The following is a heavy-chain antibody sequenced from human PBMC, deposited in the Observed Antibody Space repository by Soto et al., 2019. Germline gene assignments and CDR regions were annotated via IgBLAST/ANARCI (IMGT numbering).Heavy chain of an antibody. CDR1: GFTFSSYS. V-gene: IGHV3-48*01. J-gene: IGHJ4*02. CDR2: ISSSSSTI. Sequence: EVQLVESGGGLVQPGGSLRLSCAASGFTFSSYSMNWVRQAPGKGLEWVSYISSSSSTIYYADSVKGRFTISRDNAKNSLYLQMNSLRAEDTAVYYCARDGLLWFGELFSGGLDYWGQGTLVTVSS. CDR3: ARDGLLWFGELFSGGLDY. D-gene: IGHD3-10*01.